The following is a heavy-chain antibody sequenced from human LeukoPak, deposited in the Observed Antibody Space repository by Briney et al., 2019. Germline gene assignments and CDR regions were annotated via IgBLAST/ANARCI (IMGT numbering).Heavy chain of an antibody. Sequence: PSETLSLTCTVSGYSISSGYYWGWIRQPPGKGLEWIGSIYHSGSTYYNPSLKSRVTISVDTSKNQFSLKLSSVTAADTAVYYCARSEVGAAAGYFDYWGQGTLVTVSS. J-gene: IGHJ4*02. CDR2: IYHSGST. CDR3: ARSEVGAAAGYFDY. CDR1: GYSISSGYY. V-gene: IGHV4-38-2*02. D-gene: IGHD6-13*01.